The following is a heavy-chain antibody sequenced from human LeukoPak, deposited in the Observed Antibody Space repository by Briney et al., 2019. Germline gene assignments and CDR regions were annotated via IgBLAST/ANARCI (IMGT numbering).Heavy chain of an antibody. Sequence: SGGSLRLSCAASGFTFSSYAMTWVRQAPGKGLEWVSGISYSGATKYYADSVKGRFTISRDNSKNTLYLQMSSLRAEDTAVYYCAKDTGQWPVRTFDYWGQGTLVTVSS. CDR1: GFTFSSYA. CDR2: ISYSGATK. J-gene: IGHJ4*02. CDR3: AKDTGQWPVRTFDY. D-gene: IGHD6-19*01. V-gene: IGHV3-23*01.